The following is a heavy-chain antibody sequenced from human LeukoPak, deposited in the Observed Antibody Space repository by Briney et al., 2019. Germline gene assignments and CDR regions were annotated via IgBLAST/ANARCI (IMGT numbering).Heavy chain of an antibody. D-gene: IGHD2-15*01. CDR1: GGSISSYY. CDR3: ARHIVVVVAATPDNWFDP. V-gene: IGHV4-59*01. J-gene: IGHJ5*02. CDR2: IYYSGST. Sequence: KPSETLSLTCTVSGGSISSYYWSWIRQPPGKGLEWIGYIYYSGSTNYNPSLKSRVTISVDTSKNQFSLKLSSVTAADTAVYYCARHIVVVVAATPDNWFDPWGQGTLVTVSS.